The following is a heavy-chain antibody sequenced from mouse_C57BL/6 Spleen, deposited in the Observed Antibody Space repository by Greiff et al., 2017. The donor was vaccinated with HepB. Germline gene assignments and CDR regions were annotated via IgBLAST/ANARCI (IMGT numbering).Heavy chain of an antibody. Sequence: QVQLKESGAELVKPGASVKLSCKASGYTFTEYTIHWVKQRSGQGLEWIGWVYPGSGSIKYNEKFKDKATLTADKSSSTVYMELSRLTSEDSAVYFCARHDVVYDYPTSAMDYWGQGTSVTVSS. CDR2: VYPGSGSI. D-gene: IGHD2-4*01. V-gene: IGHV1-62-2*01. CDR3: ARHDVVYDYPTSAMDY. J-gene: IGHJ4*01. CDR1: GYTFTEYT.